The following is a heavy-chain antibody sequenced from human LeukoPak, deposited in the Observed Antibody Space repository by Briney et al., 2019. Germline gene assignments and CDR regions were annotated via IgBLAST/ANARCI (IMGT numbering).Heavy chain of an antibody. CDR1: GGSFSGYY. V-gene: IGHV4-34*01. J-gene: IGHJ4*02. CDR3: ARGPSVVNLGGFDY. D-gene: IGHD4-23*01. Sequence: SETLSLTCAVYGGSFSGYYWSWIRQPPGKGLEWIGEINHSGSTNYNPSLKSRVTISVDTSKNQFSLKLSSVTAADTAVYYCARGPSVVNLGGFDYWGQGTLVTVSS. CDR2: INHSGST.